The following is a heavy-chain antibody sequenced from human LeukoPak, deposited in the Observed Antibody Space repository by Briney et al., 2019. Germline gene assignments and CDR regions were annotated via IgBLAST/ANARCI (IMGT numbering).Heavy chain of an antibody. CDR3: ARLSMHTFGGARSGFDY. J-gene: IGHJ4*02. Sequence: PSETLSLTCTVSGGSITSSTYYWGWVRQPPGKGLEWIGHMYYTGSTYHNPSLKSRVTTSVDTSKKQFSLKLTSVPAADTAVYYCARLSMHTFGGARSGFDYWGQGTLFTVSS. D-gene: IGHD3-16*01. CDR2: MYYTGST. V-gene: IGHV4-39*01. CDR1: GGSITSSTYY.